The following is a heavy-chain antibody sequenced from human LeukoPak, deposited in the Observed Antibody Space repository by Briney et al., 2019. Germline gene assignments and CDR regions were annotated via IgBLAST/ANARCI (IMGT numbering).Heavy chain of an antibody. D-gene: IGHD5-18*01. CDR2: IKAGNGDT. CDR3: ARVDTAMVGYFDY. V-gene: IGHV1-3*01. CDR1: GYTFTGYA. J-gene: IGHJ4*02. Sequence: ASVKVSCKASGYTFTGYAVHWVRQAPGQRLEWMGWIKAGNGDTQYSQNLQGRVTITRDTSASTAYMELSSLRSEDTAVYFCARVDTAMVGYFDYWGQGTPVTVSS.